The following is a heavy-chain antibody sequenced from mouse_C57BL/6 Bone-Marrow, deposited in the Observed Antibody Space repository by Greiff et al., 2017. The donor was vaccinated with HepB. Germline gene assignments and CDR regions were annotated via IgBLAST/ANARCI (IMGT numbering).Heavy chain of an antibody. CDR2: INPSSGYT. J-gene: IGHJ3*01. CDR1: GYTFTSYT. CDR3: ASILGTTAY. D-gene: IGHD2-14*01. V-gene: IGHV1-4*01. Sequence: QVQLQQSGAELARPGASVKMSCKASGYTFTSYTMHWVKQRPGQGLEWIGYINPSSGYTKYNQKFKDKATLTADKSSSTAYMPLSSLTSEDSAVYYCASILGTTAYWGQGTLVTVSA.